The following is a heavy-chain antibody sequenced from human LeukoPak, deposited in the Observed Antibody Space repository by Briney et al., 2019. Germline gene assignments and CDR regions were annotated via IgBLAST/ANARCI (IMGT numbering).Heavy chain of an antibody. V-gene: IGHV3-21*01. Sequence: PGGSLRLSCAASGFTFSSYSMNWVRQAPGKGLGWVSSIVSSSSYIYYADSVKGRFTISRDNAKNSLYLQMNSLRAEDTAVYYCARRRSSGYLDYWGQGTLVTVSS. J-gene: IGHJ4*02. D-gene: IGHD3-22*01. CDR2: IVSSSSYI. CDR1: GFTFSSYS. CDR3: ARRRSSGYLDY.